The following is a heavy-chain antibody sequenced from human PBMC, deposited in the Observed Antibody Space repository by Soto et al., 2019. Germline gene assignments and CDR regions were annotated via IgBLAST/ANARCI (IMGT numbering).Heavy chain of an antibody. D-gene: IGHD3-3*01. V-gene: IGHV3-15*07. CDR2: IKSKTDGGTT. J-gene: IGHJ5*02. Sequence: GGSLRLSCAASGFTFSNAWMNWVRQAPGKGLEWVGRIKSKTDGGTTDYAAPVKGRFTISRDDSKNTLYLQMNSLKTEDTAVYYCTSGSWGFWSDYNWFDPWGQGTLVTVSS. CDR3: TSGSWGFWSDYNWFDP. CDR1: GFTFSNAW.